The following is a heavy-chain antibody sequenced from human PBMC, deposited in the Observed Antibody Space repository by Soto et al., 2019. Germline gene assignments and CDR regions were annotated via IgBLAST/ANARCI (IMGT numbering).Heavy chain of an antibody. Sequence: GASVKVSCKVSGDTFSNYAINWVRQAPGQGLEWMGAIVPIFTLTNYAQKFQGRVTITADESTITAYMELSSLRSDDTAVYYCARDHFAFSTNYNEGEVWFGELPYSYNWFDPWGQGTRVTVSS. J-gene: IGHJ5*02. CDR3: ARDHFAFSTNYNEGEVWFGELPYSYNWFDP. CDR1: GDTFSNYA. V-gene: IGHV1-69*13. D-gene: IGHD3-10*01. CDR2: IVPIFTLT.